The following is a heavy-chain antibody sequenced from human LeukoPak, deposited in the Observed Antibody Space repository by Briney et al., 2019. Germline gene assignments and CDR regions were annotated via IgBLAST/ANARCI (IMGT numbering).Heavy chain of an antibody. Sequence: GESLKISCKGSGYSFTTYWVGWVRQMPGKGLEWMGIIYPADSDTRYSPSFQGQVTISADKSISTAYLQWSSLKASDTAMYYCARHEFGRAQNWNLDYWGQGTLVTVSS. V-gene: IGHV5-51*01. CDR1: GYSFTTYW. CDR2: IYPADSDT. D-gene: IGHD1-1*01. J-gene: IGHJ4*02. CDR3: ARHEFGRAQNWNLDY.